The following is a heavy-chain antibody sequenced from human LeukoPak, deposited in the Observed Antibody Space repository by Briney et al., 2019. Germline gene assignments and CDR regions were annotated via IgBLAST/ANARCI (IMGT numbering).Heavy chain of an antibody. J-gene: IGHJ4*02. V-gene: IGHV1-3*01. CDR3: ARGASSGYYSYYFDY. Sequence: ASVTVSCKASGYIFTIYAVHWVRQAPGQRLEWMGWINAGNGNTKYSQKFQGRVTITRDTSASTAYMELSSLRSEDTAVYYCARGASSGYYSYYFDYWGQGTLVTVSS. CDR2: INAGNGNT. D-gene: IGHD3-22*01. CDR1: GYIFTIYA.